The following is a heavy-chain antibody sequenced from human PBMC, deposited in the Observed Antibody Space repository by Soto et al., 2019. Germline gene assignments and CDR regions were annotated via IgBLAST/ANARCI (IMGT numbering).Heavy chain of an antibody. CDR1: GFSFTTAGVA. J-gene: IGHJ4*02. V-gene: IGHV2-5*01. D-gene: IGHD5-12*01. CDR2: IYYNDDR. Sequence: SGPTLVNPTQTLTLTCTFSGFSFTTAGVAVGWIRQTPGGALEWLTLIYYNDDRRFSPSLKTRLTITGDTSKNQVVLSLTNVDPGDTAAYFCAHSDGGYEIIYFDFWGQGIPVTVSS. CDR3: AHSDGGYEIIYFDF.